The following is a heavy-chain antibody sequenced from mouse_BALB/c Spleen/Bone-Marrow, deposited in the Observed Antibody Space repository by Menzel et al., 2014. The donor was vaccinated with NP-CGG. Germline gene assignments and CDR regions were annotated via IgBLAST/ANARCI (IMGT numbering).Heavy chain of an antibody. D-gene: IGHD4-1*01. CDR1: GFTFSTYG. Sequence: VQLQQSGGDLVKPGGSLKLSRAASGFTFSTYGMSWVRQTPDKRLEWVATISSGGGYTYYPDSVKGRFTISRDNANNTLYLQMSSLKSEDTAMYYCTRQRNWDHYAMDYWGQGTSVTVSS. CDR3: TRQRNWDHYAMDY. CDR2: ISSGGGYT. V-gene: IGHV5-6*01. J-gene: IGHJ4*01.